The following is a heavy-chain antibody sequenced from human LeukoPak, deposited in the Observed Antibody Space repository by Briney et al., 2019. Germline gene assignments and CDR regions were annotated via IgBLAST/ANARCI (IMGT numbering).Heavy chain of an antibody. Sequence: GGSLRLSCAASGFTFSSYWMHWVRQAPGGRLVWVSRINSDGSSTSYADSVKGRFTISRDNAKNTLYLQMNSLRAEDTAVYYCARDLDYRNAFDYWGQGTLVTVSS. V-gene: IGHV3-74*01. CDR1: GFTFSSYW. CDR3: ARDLDYRNAFDY. J-gene: IGHJ4*02. D-gene: IGHD4-11*01. CDR2: INSDGSST.